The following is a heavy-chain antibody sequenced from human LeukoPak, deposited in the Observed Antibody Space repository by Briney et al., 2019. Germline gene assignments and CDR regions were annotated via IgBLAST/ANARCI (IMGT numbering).Heavy chain of an antibody. V-gene: IGHV3-7*01. CDR3: AREHYFYHMDG. Sequence: GGSLRLSCAASGFTFSSYWMTWVRQAPGKGLEWVGNIKGDGSEKYYVDSVKGRFTISRDNAKNSLYLQMNSLRAEDTAVYYCAREHYFYHMDGWGEGTTVTVSS. CDR1: GFTFSSYW. J-gene: IGHJ6*03. CDR2: IKGDGSEK.